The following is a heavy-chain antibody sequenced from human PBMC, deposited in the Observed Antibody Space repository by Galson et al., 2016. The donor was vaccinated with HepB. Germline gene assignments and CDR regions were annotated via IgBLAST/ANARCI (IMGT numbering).Heavy chain of an antibody. V-gene: IGHV3-23*01. CDR1: GFTFSSYA. CDR2: ITSGGST. J-gene: IGHJ4*02. CDR3: ARDSPIWD. Sequence: SLRLSCAASGFTFSSYAMTWVRQAPGRGLEWVSVITSGGSTYYAASVKGRFTISRDNSKSTLYLQMNSLRVEDTAMYYCARDSPIWDWGQGTLVTVSS. D-gene: IGHD3-9*01.